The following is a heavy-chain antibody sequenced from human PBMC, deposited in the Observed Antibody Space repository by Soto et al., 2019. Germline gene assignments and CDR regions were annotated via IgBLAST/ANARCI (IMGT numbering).Heavy chain of an antibody. CDR3: ARSLPGTYGAFDL. D-gene: IGHD1-7*01. CDR1: EFTFRSYW. V-gene: IGHV3-74*01. Sequence: GGSLRLSCAASEFTFRSYWMHWVRQSPGKGLVWVSRISGDGSSTNYADSVKGRFTIPRDNAKNTVYLQIDSLRAEDTAVYYCARSLPGTYGAFDLWGQGTMVTVSS. J-gene: IGHJ3*01. CDR2: ISGDGSST.